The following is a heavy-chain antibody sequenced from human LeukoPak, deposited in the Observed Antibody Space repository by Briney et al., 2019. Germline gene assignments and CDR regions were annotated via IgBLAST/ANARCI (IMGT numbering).Heavy chain of an antibody. V-gene: IGHV1-18*01. CDR3: ARGIEAADPLHWFDP. J-gene: IGHJ5*02. Sequence: ASVKVSCKASGYTFTSYGISWVRQAPGQGLEWMGWISAYNGNTNYAQKLQGRLTMTTDTSTSTAYMELRSLRSDDPAVYYCARGIEAADPLHWFDPWGQGTLVTVSS. CDR2: ISAYNGNT. CDR1: GYTFTSYG. D-gene: IGHD6-13*01.